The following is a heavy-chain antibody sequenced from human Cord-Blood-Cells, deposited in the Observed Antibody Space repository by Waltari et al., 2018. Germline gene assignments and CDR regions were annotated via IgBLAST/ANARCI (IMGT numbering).Heavy chain of an antibody. CDR2: IIPIFGTA. Sequence: QVQLVQSGAEVKKPGYSVKVSCKASGGNFSSYANSWVRQAPGQGLEWMGGIIPIFGTANYAQKFQGRVTITADESTSTAYMELSSLRSEDTAVYYCARADHTGDRYFDLWGRGTLVTVSS. V-gene: IGHV1-69*01. CDR3: ARADHTGDRYFDL. D-gene: IGHD7-27*01. J-gene: IGHJ2*01. CDR1: GGNFSSYA.